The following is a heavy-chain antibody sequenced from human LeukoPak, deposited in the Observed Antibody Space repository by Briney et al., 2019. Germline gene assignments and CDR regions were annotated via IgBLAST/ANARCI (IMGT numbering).Heavy chain of an antibody. CDR1: GDSISSGDYY. Sequence: SETLSLTCTVSGDSISSGDYYWSWIRQPAGKGLEWIGRISSSGSTNYNPSLKSRVTISVDTSKNQFSLKLSSVTAADTAVYFCARGPYSYDSSGTFDIWGQGTMVTVSS. CDR3: ARGPYSYDSSGTFDI. V-gene: IGHV4-61*02. D-gene: IGHD3-22*01. CDR2: ISSSGST. J-gene: IGHJ3*02.